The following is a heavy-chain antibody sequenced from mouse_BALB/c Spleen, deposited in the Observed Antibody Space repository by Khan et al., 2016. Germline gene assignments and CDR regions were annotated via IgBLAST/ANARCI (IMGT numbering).Heavy chain of an antibody. CDR1: GFSLTGFS. J-gene: IGHJ3*01. V-gene: IGHV2-6-7*01. D-gene: IGHD2-4*01. Sequence: VQLQESGPGLVAPSQSLSITCTVSGFSLTGFSVNWVRQPPGKALEWLGMIWGDGSTDYNSALKSRLSFSKDDSKSPVFLTMNSLQTDDTARYFGASYYDDDGGFAYWGQGTLVTVSA. CDR3: ASYYDDDGGFAY. CDR2: IWGDGST.